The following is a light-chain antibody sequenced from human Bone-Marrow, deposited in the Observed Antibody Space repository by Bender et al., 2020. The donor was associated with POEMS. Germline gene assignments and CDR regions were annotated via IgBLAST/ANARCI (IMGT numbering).Light chain of an antibody. J-gene: IGLJ3*02. CDR3: ATWDDSRNGWV. CDR2: NNS. Sequence: QPVLTQPPSASGTPGQRVSISCSGSSSKFGSYPVNWYQQLPVAAPKLVIFNNSQRPSGVPDRFSASNSGTSASLAISGLLYGDEADFYCATWDDSRNGWVFGGGTKLTVL. V-gene: IGLV1-44*01. CDR1: SSKFGSYP.